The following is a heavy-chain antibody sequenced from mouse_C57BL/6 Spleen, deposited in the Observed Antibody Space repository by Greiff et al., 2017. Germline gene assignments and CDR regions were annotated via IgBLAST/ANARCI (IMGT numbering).Heavy chain of an antibody. J-gene: IGHJ3*01. Sequence: EVQLQQSGGGLVKPGGSLKLSCAASGFTFSSYAMSWVRQTPEKRLEWVATISDGGSYTYYPDNVKGRFTISRDNAKNNLYLQMSHLKSEDTAMYYCARDEDYYGAWFAYWGQGTLVTVSA. CDR3: ARDEDYYGAWFAY. D-gene: IGHD1-1*01. CDR1: GFTFSSYA. CDR2: ISDGGSYT. V-gene: IGHV5-4*01.